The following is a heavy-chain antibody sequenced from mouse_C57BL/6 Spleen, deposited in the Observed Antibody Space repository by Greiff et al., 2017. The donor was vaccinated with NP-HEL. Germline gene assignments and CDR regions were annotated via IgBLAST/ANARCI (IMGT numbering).Heavy chain of an antibody. Sequence: EVQLQQSGAELVRPGASVKLSCTASGFNIKDDYMHWVKQRPEQGLEWIGWIDPENGDTEYASKFQGKATITADTSSNTAYLQLSSLTSEDTAVYYCAKGISGYYYWGQGTTLTVSS. CDR3: AKGISGYYY. CDR1: GFNIKDDY. D-gene: IGHD2-3*01. J-gene: IGHJ2*01. CDR2: IDPENGDT. V-gene: IGHV14-4*01.